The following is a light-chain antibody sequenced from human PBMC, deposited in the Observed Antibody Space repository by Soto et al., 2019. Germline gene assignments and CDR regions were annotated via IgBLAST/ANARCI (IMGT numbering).Light chain of an antibody. CDR3: CSYEGSSPFVV. J-gene: IGLJ3*02. Sequence: QSALTQPASVSGSPGQSITISCTGTSSDVGTYNLVSWYQQHPGKAPKLMIYEVNRRPSGVSNRFSGSKSGNTASLTISGLHAEDEADYYCCSYEGSSPFVVFGGGTKLTVL. V-gene: IGLV2-23*02. CDR2: EVN. CDR1: SSDVGTYNL.